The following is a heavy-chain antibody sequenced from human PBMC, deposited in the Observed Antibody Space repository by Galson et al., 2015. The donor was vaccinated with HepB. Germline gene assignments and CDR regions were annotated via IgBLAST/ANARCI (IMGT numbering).Heavy chain of an antibody. J-gene: IGHJ4*02. CDR1: GFTFSSYA. CDR2: ISGSGGST. CDR3: ANTPRAVVTRGGY. Sequence: SLRLSCAASGFTFSSYAMSWVRQAPGKGLEWVSAISGSGGSTYYADSVKGRFTISRDNSKNTLYLQMNSLRAEDTAVYYCANTPRAVVTRGGYWGQGTLVTVSS. V-gene: IGHV3-23*01. D-gene: IGHD4-23*01.